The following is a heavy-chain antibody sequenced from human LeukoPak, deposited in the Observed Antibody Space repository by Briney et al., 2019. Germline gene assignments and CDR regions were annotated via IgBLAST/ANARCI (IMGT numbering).Heavy chain of an antibody. J-gene: IGHJ4*02. D-gene: IGHD6-13*01. CDR3: ARGKAAAGHFDY. CDR2: INPNSGGT. CDR1: GYTFTRYY. V-gene: IGHV1-2*04. Sequence: GSSVTVSCKASGYTFTRYYMHWVRQAPGKGLEWVGWINPNSGGTNYAQKSQGWVTMPRDTSISTAYMEVSRLRSGDTAVYYCARGKAAAGHFDYWGQGTLVTVSS.